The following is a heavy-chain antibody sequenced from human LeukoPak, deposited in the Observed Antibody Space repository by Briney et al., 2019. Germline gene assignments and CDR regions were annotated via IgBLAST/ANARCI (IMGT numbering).Heavy chain of an antibody. Sequence: GASVKVSCKASGYTFTGYYMHWVRQAPGQGLEWMGWINPNSGGTNYAQKFQGRVTMTRDTSISTAYMELSRLRSDDTAVYYCARDRGPAGARPGYSSSWAYYGMDVWGQGTTVTVSS. CDR2: INPNSGGT. D-gene: IGHD6-13*01. J-gene: IGHJ6*02. V-gene: IGHV1-2*02. CDR1: GYTFTGYY. CDR3: ARDRGPAGARPGYSSSWAYYGMDV.